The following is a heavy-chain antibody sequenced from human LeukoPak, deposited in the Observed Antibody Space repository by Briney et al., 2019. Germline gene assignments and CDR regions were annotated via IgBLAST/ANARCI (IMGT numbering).Heavy chain of an antibody. V-gene: IGHV3-21*01. CDR3: TKGENGMDV. CDR1: GFTFRRYR. Sequence: GGSLRLSCAASGFTFRRYRMNWVRPAPEHGLEWVSSISDSSSYIYHADSVKGRFTISRDNAKNSVYLQMNSLRAEDTATYYCTKGENGMDVWGQGTTVTVSS. CDR2: ISDSSSYI. D-gene: IGHD1-26*01. J-gene: IGHJ6*02.